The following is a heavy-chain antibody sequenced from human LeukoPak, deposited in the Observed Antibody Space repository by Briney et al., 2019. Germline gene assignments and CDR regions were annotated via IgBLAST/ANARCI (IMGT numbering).Heavy chain of an antibody. Sequence: PGRSLRLSCAASGFTFSSYPIHWVRQAPGEGLEWVAVIAYDGSIKFYADSVRGRSIISRDNSRNTLYLQMNSLRAEDTAVYYCARDPQRGQPDYFDYWGQGTLVTVSS. CDR2: IAYDGSIK. J-gene: IGHJ4*02. CDR3: ARDPQRGQPDYFDY. CDR1: GFTFSSYP. D-gene: IGHD1-14*01. V-gene: IGHV3-30-3*01.